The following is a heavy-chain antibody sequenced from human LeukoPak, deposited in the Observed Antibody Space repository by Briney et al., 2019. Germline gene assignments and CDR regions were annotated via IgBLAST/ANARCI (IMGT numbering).Heavy chain of an antibody. CDR1: GGTFSSSA. V-gene: IGHV1-69*05. Sequence: SVKVSCKASGGTFSSSAISWVRQAPGQGLEWMGGIIPIFGTANYAQKFQGRVTITTDESTSTAYMELSSLRSEDTAVYYCARGAYDSSGYLNWFDPWGQGTLVTVSS. D-gene: IGHD3-22*01. J-gene: IGHJ5*02. CDR2: IIPIFGTA. CDR3: ARGAYDSSGYLNWFDP.